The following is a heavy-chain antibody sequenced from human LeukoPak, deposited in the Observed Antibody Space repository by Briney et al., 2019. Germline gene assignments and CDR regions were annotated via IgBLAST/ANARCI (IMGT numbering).Heavy chain of an antibody. CDR3: ARARRRDGYNYGFFWDY. Sequence: SETLSLTCTVSGGSISSYYWSWIRQPPGKGLEWIEYIYYSGSTNYNPSLKSRVTISVDTSKNQFSLKLSSVTAADTAVYYCARARRRDGYNYGFFWDYWGQGTLVTGSS. CDR2: IYYSGST. D-gene: IGHD5-24*01. CDR1: GGSISSYY. V-gene: IGHV4-59*01. J-gene: IGHJ4*02.